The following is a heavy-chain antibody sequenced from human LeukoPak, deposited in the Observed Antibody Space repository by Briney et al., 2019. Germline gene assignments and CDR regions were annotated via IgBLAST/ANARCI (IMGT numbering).Heavy chain of an antibody. J-gene: IGHJ4*02. CDR2: ISSSSSYI. Sequence: GGSLRLSCAASGFTFSSYSMNWVRQAPGKGLEWVSSISSSSSYIYYADSVKGRFTISRDNAKNSLYLQMNSLRAEDTAVYYCAREEVVPADHFDYWGQGTLVTVSS. D-gene: IGHD2-2*01. CDR1: GFTFSSYS. V-gene: IGHV3-21*01. CDR3: AREEVVPADHFDY.